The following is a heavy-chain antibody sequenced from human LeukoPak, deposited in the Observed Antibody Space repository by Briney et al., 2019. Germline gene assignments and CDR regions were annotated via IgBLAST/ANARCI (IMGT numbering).Heavy chain of an antibody. CDR3: AKGKVNHLGALDY. CDR1: GFTFSSYA. D-gene: IGHD1-26*01. V-gene: IGHV3-23*01. Sequence: PGGSLRLSCAASGFTFSSYAMTWVRQAPGKGLEWVSTISESGGGSYSGGGTYYEDSVKGRFIISKDGSTNTLFLQMDSLRADDTGIYYCAKGKVNHLGALDYWGQGALVTVSS. CDR2: ISESGGGSYSGGGT. J-gene: IGHJ4*02.